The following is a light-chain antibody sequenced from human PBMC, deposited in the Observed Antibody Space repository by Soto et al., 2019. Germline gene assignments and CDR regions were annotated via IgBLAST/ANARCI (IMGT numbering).Light chain of an antibody. Sequence: QSLLTQASSVSGAPGQRFTISCTGSISNIGAGYDVHWYQQLPRTAPKLLIFASYNRPSGVPDRFYGSKSGTSASLAITGRQAEDEAEYYCQSYDSSLSGYVFGIGTKVTV. V-gene: IGLV1-40*01. J-gene: IGLJ1*01. CDR3: QSYDSSLSGYV. CDR2: ASY. CDR1: ISNIGAGYD.